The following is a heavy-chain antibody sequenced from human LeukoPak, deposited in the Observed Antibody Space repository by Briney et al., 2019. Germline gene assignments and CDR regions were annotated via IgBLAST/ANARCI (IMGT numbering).Heavy chain of an antibody. V-gene: IGHV4-34*01. CDR1: GGPFSGYY. Sequence: SETLSLTCAVYGGPFSGYYWSWIRQPPGKGLEWIGEINHSGSTNYNPSLKSRVTISVDTSKNQFSLKLSSVTAADTAVYYCARPISCSATTCSDSFHVWGQGTMVTVSS. D-gene: IGHD2-2*01. CDR3: ARPISCSATTCSDSFHV. J-gene: IGHJ3*01. CDR2: INHSGST.